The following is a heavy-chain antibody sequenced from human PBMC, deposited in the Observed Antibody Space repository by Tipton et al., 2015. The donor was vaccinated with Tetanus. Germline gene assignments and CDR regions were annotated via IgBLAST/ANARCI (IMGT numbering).Heavy chain of an antibody. J-gene: IGHJ4*02. CDR1: GFIFSSYG. CDR3: ARGADCSGGSCFSGDFDN. V-gene: IGHV3-33*01. CDR2: SWYDGTDK. Sequence: CAASGFIFSSYGIHWVRQAPGKGLEWVAVSWYDGTDKYYADSVKGRFTISRDNSKNTLYLQMNSLRAEDTAVCYCARGADCSGGSCFSGDFDNWGQGTQVTASS. D-gene: IGHD2-15*01.